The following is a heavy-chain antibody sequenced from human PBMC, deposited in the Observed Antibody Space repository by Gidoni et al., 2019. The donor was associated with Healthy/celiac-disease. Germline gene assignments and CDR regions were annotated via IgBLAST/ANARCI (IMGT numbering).Heavy chain of an antibody. CDR3: ARDFDSSGPNWFDP. D-gene: IGHD6-19*01. CDR2: ISSSSSYI. V-gene: IGHV3-21*01. CDR1: GFTFSSYS. Sequence: EVQLVESGGGLVKPGGSLRLSCAASGFTFSSYSMNWVRQAPGKGLEWVSSISSSSSYIYYADSVKGRFTISRDNAKNSLYLQMNSLRAEDTAVYYCARDFDSSGPNWFDPWGQGTLVTVSS. J-gene: IGHJ5*02.